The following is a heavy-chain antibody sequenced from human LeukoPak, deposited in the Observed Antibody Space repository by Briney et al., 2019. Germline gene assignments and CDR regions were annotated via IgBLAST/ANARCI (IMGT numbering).Heavy chain of an antibody. CDR1: GGSISSYY. V-gene: IGHV4-59*12. CDR2: IYHSGST. D-gene: IGHD5-18*01. CDR3: ASAGYSYGYYFDY. Sequence: PSETLSLTCTVSGGSISSYYWSWIRQPPGKGLEWIGYIYHSGSTYYNPSLKSRVTISVDRSKNQFSLKLSSVTAADTAVYYCASAGYSYGYYFDYWGQGTLVTVSS. J-gene: IGHJ4*02.